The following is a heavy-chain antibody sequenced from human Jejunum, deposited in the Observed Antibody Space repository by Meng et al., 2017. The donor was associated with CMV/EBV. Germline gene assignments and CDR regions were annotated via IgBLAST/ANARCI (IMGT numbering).Heavy chain of an antibody. V-gene: IGHV4-31*03. CDR2: VFYREST. Sequence: CSLSGGSIGGDTYYWTWVRQHPREGLEYIGNVFYRESTYYTPSLRGRVTISLDTSKSQFSLKLRSVTTADTAVYYCARWTGEAIDSWGQGTLVTVSS. CDR1: GGSIGGDTYY. J-gene: IGHJ4*02. D-gene: IGHD3/OR15-3a*01. CDR3: ARWTGEAIDS.